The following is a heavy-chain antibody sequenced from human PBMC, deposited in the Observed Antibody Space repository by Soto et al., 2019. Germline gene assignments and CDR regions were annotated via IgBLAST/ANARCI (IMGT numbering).Heavy chain of an antibody. D-gene: IGHD6-6*01. Sequence: SETLSLTCTVSGGSISSYYWSWIRQPPGKGLEWIGYIYYSVSTNYNPSLKSRVTISVDTSKNQFSLKLTSVTAADTAVYYCAAPPRYWGQGTLVTVSS. J-gene: IGHJ4*02. V-gene: IGHV4-59*01. CDR3: AAPPRY. CDR2: IYYSVST. CDR1: GGSISSYY.